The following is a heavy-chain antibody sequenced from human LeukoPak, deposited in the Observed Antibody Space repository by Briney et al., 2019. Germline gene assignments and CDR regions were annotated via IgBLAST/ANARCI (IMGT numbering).Heavy chain of an antibody. CDR1: GFTFSTYG. CDR2: ISYDGSNK. V-gene: IGHV3-30*03. D-gene: IGHD4-23*01. Sequence: GGSLRLSCAASGFTFSTYGMHWVRQAPGKGLEWVAVISYDGSNKYYADSVKGRFTISRDNSKNTLYLQMNSLRAEDTAVYYCARDTHGGQFDYWGQGTLVTVSS. CDR3: ARDTHGGQFDY. J-gene: IGHJ4*02.